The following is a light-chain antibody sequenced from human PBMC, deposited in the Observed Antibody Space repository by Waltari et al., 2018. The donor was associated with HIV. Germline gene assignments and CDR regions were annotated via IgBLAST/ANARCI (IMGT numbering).Light chain of an antibody. CDR2: KDT. J-gene: IGLJ3*02. CDR1: ALPKQY. V-gene: IGLV3-25*03. Sequence: SYELTQPPSVSVSPGQTARITCPGDALPKQYAYWYHQKPGQAPVLVIYKDTERPSGIPERFSGSSSGTTVTLTISGVQAEDEADYYCQPADSSGTWVFGGGTKLTVL. CDR3: QPADSSGTWV.